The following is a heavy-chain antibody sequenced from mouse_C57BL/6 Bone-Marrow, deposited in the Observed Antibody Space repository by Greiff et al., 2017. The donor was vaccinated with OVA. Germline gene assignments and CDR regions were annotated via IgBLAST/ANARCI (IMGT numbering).Heavy chain of an antibody. CDR3: ARAMTSAY. Sequence: EVKLVESGPGLVKPSQSLSLTCSVTGYSITSGYYWNWIRQFPGNKLEWMGYISYDGSNNYNPSLKNRISITRDTSKNQFFLKLNSVTTEDTATYYCARAMTSAYWGQGTLVTVSA. CDR2: ISYDGSN. CDR1: GYSITSGYY. V-gene: IGHV3-6*01. D-gene: IGHD2-3*01. J-gene: IGHJ3*01.